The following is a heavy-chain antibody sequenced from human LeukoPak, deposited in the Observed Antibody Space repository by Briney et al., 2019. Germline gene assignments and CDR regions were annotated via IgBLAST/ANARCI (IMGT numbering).Heavy chain of an antibody. CDR3: AKELHDYGDFDY. Sequence: GGSLRLSCAASGFTFSSYGMHWVRQAPGKGLEWVAVISYDGSNKYYADSVKGRFTISRDNSKNTLYLQMNSLRAEDTAVYYCAKELHDYGDFDYWGQGTLATVSS. J-gene: IGHJ4*02. CDR1: GFTFSSYG. D-gene: IGHD4-17*01. CDR2: ISYDGSNK. V-gene: IGHV3-30*18.